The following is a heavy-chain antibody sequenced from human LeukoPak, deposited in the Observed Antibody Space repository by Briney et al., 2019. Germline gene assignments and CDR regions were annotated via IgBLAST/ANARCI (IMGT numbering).Heavy chain of an antibody. D-gene: IGHD2-2*01. CDR1: GYTFTNYD. CDR3: GGPLCGSTAGNPPEWFDP. Sequence: GASVRVSCKTSGYTFTNYDINWVRQATGQGLEWTGWMNPNSGNTGYAQKFQGRVTMTRNTSISTAYMELSSLRSEDTAVYYCGGPLCGSTAGNPPEWFDPGGQGTLVTVSS. J-gene: IGHJ5*02. V-gene: IGHV1-8*01. CDR2: MNPNSGNT.